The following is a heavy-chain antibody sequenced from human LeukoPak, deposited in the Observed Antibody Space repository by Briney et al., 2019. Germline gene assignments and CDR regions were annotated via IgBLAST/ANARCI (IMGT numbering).Heavy chain of an antibody. D-gene: IGHD2-2*01. CDR3: AREGYCSSTSCYAGKWFDP. V-gene: IGHV1-69*06. CDR2: IIPIFGTA. CDR1: GGTFSSYA. Sequence: SVKVSCKASGGTFSSYAISWVRQAPGQGLEWMGGIIPIFGTANYAQKFQGRVTITADKSTSTAYMELSSLRSEDTAVYYCAREGYCSSTSCYAGKWFDPWGQGTLVTVSS. J-gene: IGHJ5*02.